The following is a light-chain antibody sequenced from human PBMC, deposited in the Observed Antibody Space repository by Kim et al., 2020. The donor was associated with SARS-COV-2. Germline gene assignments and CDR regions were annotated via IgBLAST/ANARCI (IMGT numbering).Light chain of an antibody. CDR3: QQYYSTPYT. V-gene: IGKV4-1*01. CDR2: WAS. CDR1: QTVLYSSNNRNY. Sequence: ATINCRSSQTVLYSSNNRNYLAWYQQKPGQPPKLLIYWASTRESGVPDRFSGSGSGTDFTLTISSLQAEDVAVYYCQQYYSTPYTFGQGTKLEI. J-gene: IGKJ2*01.